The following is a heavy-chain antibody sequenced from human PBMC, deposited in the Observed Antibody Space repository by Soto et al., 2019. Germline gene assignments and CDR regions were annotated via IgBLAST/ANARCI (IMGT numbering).Heavy chain of an antibody. CDR2: ISAYNGNT. D-gene: IGHD3-10*01. J-gene: IGHJ6*02. CDR1: GYTFTSYG. Sequence: ASVNVSCKASGYTFTSYGISWVRQAPGQGLEWMGWISAYNGNTNYAQKLQGRVTMTTDTSTSTAYMELRSLRSDDTAVYYCARLYGSGSYHNYYYYGMDVWGQGTTVTVSS. V-gene: IGHV1-18*01. CDR3: ARLYGSGSYHNYYYYGMDV.